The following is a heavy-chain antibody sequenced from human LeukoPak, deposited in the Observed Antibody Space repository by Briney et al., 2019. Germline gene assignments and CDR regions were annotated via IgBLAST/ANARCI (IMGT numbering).Heavy chain of an antibody. J-gene: IGHJ4*02. V-gene: IGHV3-23*01. CDR2: ITAGGGTT. D-gene: IGHD2-15*01. Sequence: PGGSLRLSCAASGLTFSSYAMTWVRQAPGKGPEWVSSITAGGGTTYYAESVKGRFTTSRDNSKTTLYVQMNSLRAEDTAVYYCAKNNGGSGYSAADYWGQGTLVIVSS. CDR1: GLTFSSYA. CDR3: AKNNGGSGYSAADY.